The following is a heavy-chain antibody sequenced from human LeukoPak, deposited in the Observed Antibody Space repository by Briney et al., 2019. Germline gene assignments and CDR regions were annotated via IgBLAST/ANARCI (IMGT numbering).Heavy chain of an antibody. CDR1: GFTFSSYA. CDR2: ISYDGSNK. CDR3: AKDPRGVGARGS. D-gene: IGHD1-26*01. V-gene: IGHV3-30-3*01. Sequence: PGGSLRLSCAASGFTFSSYAMHWVRQAPGKGLEWVAVISYDGSNKYYADSVKGRFTISRDNSENTLYLQMHSLRLEDTAVYYCAKDPRGVGARGSWGQGTLVAVSS. J-gene: IGHJ5*02.